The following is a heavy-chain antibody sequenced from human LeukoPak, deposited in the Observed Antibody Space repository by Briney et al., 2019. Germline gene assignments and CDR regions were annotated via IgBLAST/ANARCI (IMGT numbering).Heavy chain of an antibody. CDR1: GFTFSSYA. CDR3: AKADYYDSSGYLYAFDI. CDR2: ISGSGGST. V-gene: IGHV3-23*01. J-gene: IGHJ3*02. D-gene: IGHD3-22*01. Sequence: GGSLRLSCAASGFTFSSYAMSRVRQAPGKGLEWVSAISGSGGSTYYADSVKGRFTISRDNSKNTLYLQMNSLRAEDTAVYYCAKADYYDSSGYLYAFDIWGQGTMVTVSS.